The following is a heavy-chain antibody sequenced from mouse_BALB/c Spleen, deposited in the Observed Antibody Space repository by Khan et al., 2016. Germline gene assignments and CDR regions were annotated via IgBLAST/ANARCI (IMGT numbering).Heavy chain of an antibody. CDR1: GYTFTDYE. Sequence: QVQLQQSGAELVRPGTSVTLSCKASGYTFTDYEMHWVKQTPVHGLEWIGSIDPATGGTAHNQKFKGKATLTEDKSSSTAYMELRSLTSEDSAAYYGTRRDVYSGSPHHCDYGGQGTTLIVSS. CDR2: IDPATGGT. J-gene: IGHJ2*01. D-gene: IGHD1-1*01. V-gene: IGHV1-15*01. CDR3: TRRDVYSGSPHHCDY.